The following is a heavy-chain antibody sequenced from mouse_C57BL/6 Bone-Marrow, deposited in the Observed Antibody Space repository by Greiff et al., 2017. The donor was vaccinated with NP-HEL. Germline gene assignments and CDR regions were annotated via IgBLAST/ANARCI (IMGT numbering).Heavy chain of an antibody. CDR3: ARSDYDYAWFAY. CDR2: IYPRSGNT. J-gene: IGHJ3*01. Sequence: QVQLQQSGAELARPGASVKLSCKASGYTFTSYGISWVKQRTGQGLEWIGEIYPRSGNTYYNEKFKGKATLTADKSSSTAYMELRSLTSEDSAVYFCARSDYDYAWFAYWGQGTLVTVSA. CDR1: GYTFTSYG. V-gene: IGHV1-81*01. D-gene: IGHD2-4*01.